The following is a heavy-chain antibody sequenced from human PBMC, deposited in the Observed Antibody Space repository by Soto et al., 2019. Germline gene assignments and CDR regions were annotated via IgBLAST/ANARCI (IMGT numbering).Heavy chain of an antibody. CDR2: IWTDGSNK. Sequence: QVQLVESGGGVVQPGRSLRLSCAASGFPFGNYDMHWVRQAPGKGLEWVALIWTDGSNKYYGDSVRGRFVISRDNSRSTLYLQMDSLRGEDTAVYYCARVPRDLGTGYYFDFWGQGTLVTFSS. CDR1: GFPFGNYD. CDR3: ARVPRDLGTGYYFDF. J-gene: IGHJ4*02. D-gene: IGHD1-1*01. V-gene: IGHV3-33*01.